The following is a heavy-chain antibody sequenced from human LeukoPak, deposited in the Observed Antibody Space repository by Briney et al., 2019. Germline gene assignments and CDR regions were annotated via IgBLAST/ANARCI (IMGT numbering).Heavy chain of an antibody. CDR3: ARQTYYDFWSGYFYLDP. CDR1: GFTFRSYS. Sequence: PGGSLRLSCAASGFTFRSYSINWVRQAPGKGLEWVAYISSSRSIIYYADSVKGRFTISRDNAKNSLYLQMNSLRAEDTAVYYCARQTYYDFWSGYFYLDPWGQGTLVTVSS. V-gene: IGHV3-48*04. D-gene: IGHD3-3*01. J-gene: IGHJ5*02. CDR2: ISSSRSII.